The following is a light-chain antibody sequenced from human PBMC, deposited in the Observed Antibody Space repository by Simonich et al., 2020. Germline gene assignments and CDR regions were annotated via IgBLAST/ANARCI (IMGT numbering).Light chain of an antibody. CDR3: QQYGSSPPYT. CDR2: DSS. CDR1: QSVISSY. Sequence: EIVLTQSPGTLSLSPGERPTLSCRSSQSVISSYLAWYQQKPGLAPRLLIYDSSSKANAIPDRFSGSGSGTDFTLTISRLEPEDFAGYYCQQYGSSPPYTFGQGTKLEIK. V-gene: IGKV3D-20*01. J-gene: IGKJ2*01.